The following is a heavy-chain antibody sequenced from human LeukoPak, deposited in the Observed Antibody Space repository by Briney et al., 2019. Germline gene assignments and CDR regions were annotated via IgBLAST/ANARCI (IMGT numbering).Heavy chain of an antibody. V-gene: IGHV4-34*01. CDR2: INHSRST. D-gene: IGHD6-19*01. CDR3: ARGKIAVAPGY. J-gene: IGHJ4*02. CDR1: GGSFSGYY. Sequence: SETLSLTCAVYGGSFSGYYWSWIRQPPGKGLEWIGEINHSRSTNYNPSLKSRVTISVDTSKNQFSLKLSSVTAADTAVYYCARGKIAVAPGYWGQGTLVTVSS.